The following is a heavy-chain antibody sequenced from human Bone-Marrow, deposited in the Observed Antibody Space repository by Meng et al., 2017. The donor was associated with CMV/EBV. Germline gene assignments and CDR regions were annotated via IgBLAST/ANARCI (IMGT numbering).Heavy chain of an antibody. Sequence: LTFNTDAMHWVRQAPGKGLEWVAIISYDGSYKYYADSVKGRFTISRDNSMNILYLQMNSLRPEDTAVYYCARDGGVTLFGVVTPFDYWGQGALVTVSS. D-gene: IGHD3-3*01. V-gene: IGHV3-30-3*01. CDR2: ISYDGSYK. J-gene: IGHJ4*02. CDR1: LTFNTDA. CDR3: ARDGGVTLFGVVTPFDY.